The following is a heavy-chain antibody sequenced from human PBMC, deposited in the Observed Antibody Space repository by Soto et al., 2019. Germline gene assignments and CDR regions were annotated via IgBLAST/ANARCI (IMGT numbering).Heavy chain of an antibody. V-gene: IGHV1-2*02. CDR3: ARMAAATSLDY. CDR2: INPNSGGT. CDR1: GHTFTGYY. J-gene: IGHJ4*02. D-gene: IGHD2-15*01. Sequence: ASVKVSCKASGHTFTGYYMHGERQAPGQGLEWMGWINPNSGGTNYGQKFQGRVTMTRDRSISTAYMQLSRLRSDDTAVYYCARMAAATSLDYWGQGTLVTVSS.